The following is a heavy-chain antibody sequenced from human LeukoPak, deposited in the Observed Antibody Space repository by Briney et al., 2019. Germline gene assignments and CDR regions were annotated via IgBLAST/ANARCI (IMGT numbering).Heavy chain of an antibody. CDR3: AKDFRIGYSAHFDY. J-gene: IGHJ4*02. CDR1: GFTFRSHA. V-gene: IGHV3-23*01. D-gene: IGHD2-21*01. CDR2: IYENGGTT. Sequence: AGGPLRLSCVGSGFTFRSHAMSWVRQAPEKGLEFVSGIYENGGTTYYADSVKGRFSISRDNSKNTLYLQMDSLRGEDTAVYYCAKDFRIGYSAHFDYWGQGALVTVSS.